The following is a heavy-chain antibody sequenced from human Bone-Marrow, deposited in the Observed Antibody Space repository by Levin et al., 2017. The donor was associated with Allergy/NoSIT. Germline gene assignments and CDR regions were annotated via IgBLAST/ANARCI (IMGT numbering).Heavy chain of an antibody. Sequence: GESLKISCAASGFTFSSYAMSWVRQAPGKGLEWVSAISGSGGSTYYADSVKGRFTISRDNSKNTLYLQMNSLRAEDTAVYYCANSRAVAGSVFDYWGQGTLVTVSS. CDR2: ISGSGGST. J-gene: IGHJ4*02. CDR1: GFTFSSYA. D-gene: IGHD6-19*01. CDR3: ANSRAVAGSVFDY. V-gene: IGHV3-23*01.